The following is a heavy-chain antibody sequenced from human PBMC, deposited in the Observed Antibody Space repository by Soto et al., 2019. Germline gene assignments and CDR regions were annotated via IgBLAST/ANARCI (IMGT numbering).Heavy chain of an antibody. CDR1: GFTFSSYW. CDR3: LRGNSGYGNFDY. D-gene: IGHD5-12*01. J-gene: IGHJ4*02. CDR2: IKGDGSET. Sequence: PVGSLRLSCAASGFTFSSYWMHWVRQAPVKGLVWVSRIKGDGSETNYADSVKGRFTISRDNAKNTLYLQLNSLRAEETAVYYCLRGNSGYGNFDYWGQGTRVTVSS. V-gene: IGHV3-74*01.